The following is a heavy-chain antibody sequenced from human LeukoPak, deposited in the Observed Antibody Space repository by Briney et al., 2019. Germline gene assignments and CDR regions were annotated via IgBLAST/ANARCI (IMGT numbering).Heavy chain of an antibody. V-gene: IGHV1-69*01. CDR2: IIPIIGTA. D-gene: IGHD3-9*01. CDR3: ARESATGILTGYMDV. J-gene: IGHJ6*03. CDR1: GGTFRSYA. Sequence: SVKVSCKASGGTFRSYAISGVRQARGQGLECVGGIIPIIGTANYAQKFQGRVTIIADESTSTAYMELSSLRSEDTAVYYCARESATGILTGYMDVWGQGTTVTVSS.